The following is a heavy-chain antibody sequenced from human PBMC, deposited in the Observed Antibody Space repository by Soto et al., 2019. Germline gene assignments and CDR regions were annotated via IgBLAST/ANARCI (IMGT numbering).Heavy chain of an antibody. CDR1: GFSLDSYA. D-gene: IGHD2-21*01. V-gene: IGHV3-30*03. CDR2: VSYDGKNI. CDR3: ARDYVALPCDRIQH. Sequence: QLVESGGGVVQPGGSLTLSCAASGFSLDSYAMHWVRQAPGKGHEWLAVVSYDGKNIYYGDSVKGRFTISKDDSKNTLYLRMSSLTAEDTATYSCARDYVALPCDRIQHWGRGTLVTVSS. J-gene: IGHJ1*01.